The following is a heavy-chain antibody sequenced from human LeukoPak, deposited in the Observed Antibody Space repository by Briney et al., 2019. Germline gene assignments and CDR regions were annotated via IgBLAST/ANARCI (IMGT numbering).Heavy chain of an antibody. Sequence: SVKVSCKASGGTFSSYAISWVRQAPGQGLEWMGGIIPIFGTANYAQKFQGRVTITTDESTSTAYMELSSLRSEDTAVYYCARQDRRITIFGVVTRNWFDPWGQGTLVTVSS. CDR3: ARQDRRITIFGVVTRNWFDP. J-gene: IGHJ5*02. V-gene: IGHV1-69*05. CDR1: GGTFSSYA. CDR2: IIPIFGTA. D-gene: IGHD3-3*01.